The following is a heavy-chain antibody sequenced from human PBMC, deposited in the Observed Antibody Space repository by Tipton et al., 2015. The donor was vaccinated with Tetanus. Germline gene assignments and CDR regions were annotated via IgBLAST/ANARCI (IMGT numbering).Heavy chain of an antibody. J-gene: IGHJ6*02. CDR1: GYTFTGYY. V-gene: IGHV1-2*02. D-gene: IGHD3-22*01. CDR2: IDPNSGGT. CDR3: ARDRGDYIYYGMDV. Sequence: QVQLVQSGAELKKPGASLKVSCKASGYTFTGYYIYWVRQAPGQGLEWMGWIDPNSGGTVYAQKFQGRVTMTRDTSISTAYMELRSLRSDDTAVYYCARDRGDYIYYGMDVWGPGTTVTVS.